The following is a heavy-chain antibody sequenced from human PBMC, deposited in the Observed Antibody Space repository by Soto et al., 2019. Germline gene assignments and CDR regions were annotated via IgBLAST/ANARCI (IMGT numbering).Heavy chain of an antibody. CDR2: IIPIFGTA. V-gene: IGHV1-69*13. Sequence: ASVKVSCKASGGTFSSYAISWVRQAPGQGLEWMGGIIPIFGTANHAQKFQGRVTITADESTSTAYMELSSLRSEDTAVYYCARVDDCGGDCYSGTFDYWGQGTLVTVSS. CDR1: GGTFSSYA. CDR3: ARVDDCGGDCYSGTFDY. J-gene: IGHJ4*02. D-gene: IGHD2-21*02.